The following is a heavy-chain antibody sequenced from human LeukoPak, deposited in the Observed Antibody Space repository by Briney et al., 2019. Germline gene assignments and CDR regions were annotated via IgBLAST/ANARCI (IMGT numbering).Heavy chain of an antibody. D-gene: IGHD1-26*01. CDR2: FDPEDGET. CDR1: GYTLTELS. J-gene: IGHJ4*02. V-gene: IGHV1-24*01. CDR3: ARGGGADSVLLDY. Sequence: ASVKVSCKVSGYTLTELSMHWVRQAPGKGLEWMGGFDPEDGETIYAQKFQGRVTITADKSTSTAYMELSSLRSEDTAVYYCARGGGADSVLLDYWGQGTLVTVSS.